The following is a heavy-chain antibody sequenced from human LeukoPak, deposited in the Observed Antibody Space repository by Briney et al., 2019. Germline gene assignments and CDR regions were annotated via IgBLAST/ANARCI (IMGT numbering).Heavy chain of an antibody. J-gene: IGHJ6*03. Sequence: SETLSLTCTVSGGSISSYYWSWVRQPPGKGLEWIGYIYYSGSTNYNPSLKSRVTISVDTSKNQFSLKLSSVTAADTAVYYCARGVVVAATRYYYYYMDVWGKGTTVTVSS. CDR1: GGSISSYY. CDR3: ARGVVVAATRYYYYYMDV. D-gene: IGHD2-15*01. CDR2: IYYSGST. V-gene: IGHV4-59*01.